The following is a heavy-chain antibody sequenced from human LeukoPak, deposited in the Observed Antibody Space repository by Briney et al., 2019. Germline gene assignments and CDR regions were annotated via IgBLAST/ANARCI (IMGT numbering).Heavy chain of an antibody. CDR3: ARGARIAARPYYFDY. J-gene: IGHJ4*02. CDR1: GYSSTSYW. CDR2: IYPGDSDT. Sequence: GESLKISCKGSGYSSTSYWIGWVRQMPGKGLERMGIIYPGDSDTRYSPSFQGQVTISADKSISTAYLQWSSLKASDTAMYYCARGARIAARPYYFDYWGQGTLVTVSS. D-gene: IGHD6-6*01. V-gene: IGHV5-51*01.